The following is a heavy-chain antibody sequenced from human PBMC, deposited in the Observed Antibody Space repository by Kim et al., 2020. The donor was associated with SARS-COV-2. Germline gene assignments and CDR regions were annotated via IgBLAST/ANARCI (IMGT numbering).Heavy chain of an antibody. CDR3: ARDYFGSIDY. CDR2: ST. J-gene: IGHJ4*02. Sequence: STNAADSGKGRFTISRDNAKITLYLQMNCLRAEDTAVYYGARDYFGSIDYWGQGTLVTVSS. V-gene: IGHV3-74*01. D-gene: IGHD3-10*01.